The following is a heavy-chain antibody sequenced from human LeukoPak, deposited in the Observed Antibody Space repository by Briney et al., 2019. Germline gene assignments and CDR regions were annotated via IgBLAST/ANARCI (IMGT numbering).Heavy chain of an antibody. CDR3: ARRYGSSSYYFDY. D-gene: IGHD6-6*01. V-gene: IGHV3-23*01. J-gene: IGHJ4*02. Sequence: GGSLRLSCAASEFTFSSSAMSWVRQAPGKGLKWVSAISSTGGTTYYADSVKGRFTTSRDNSKSTLYLEMNSLGGDDTALYYCARRYGSSSYYFDYWGQGTLVTVSS. CDR1: EFTFSSSA. CDR2: ISSTGGTT.